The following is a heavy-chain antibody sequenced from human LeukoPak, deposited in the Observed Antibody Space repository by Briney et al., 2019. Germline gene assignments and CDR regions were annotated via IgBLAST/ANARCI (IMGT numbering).Heavy chain of an antibody. CDR3: ARAQGIVVETASLGI. J-gene: IGHJ4*02. CDR2: INPSGGST. CDR1: GYTFTSYY. V-gene: IGHV1-46*01. Sequence: ASVKVSCKASGYTFTSYYMHWVRQAPGQGLEWMGIINPSGGSTSYAQKFQGRVTMTRDTSTSTVYMELSSLRSEDTAVYYCARAQGIVVETASLGIWGQGTLVTVSS. D-gene: IGHD2-21*02.